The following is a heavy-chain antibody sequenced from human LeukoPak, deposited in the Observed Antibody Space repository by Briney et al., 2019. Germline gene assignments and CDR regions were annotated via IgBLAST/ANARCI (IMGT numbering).Heavy chain of an antibody. V-gene: IGHV1-2*02. CDR2: MNPNSGGT. CDR3: ARGPLDYYGSGSYYNELGY. Sequence: ASVKVSCKASGYTFTSYDINWVRQATGQGLEWMGWMNPNSGGTNYAQKFQGRVTMTRDTSISAAYMELSRLRSDDTAVYYCARGPLDYYGSGSYYNELGYWGQGTLVTVSS. J-gene: IGHJ4*02. D-gene: IGHD3-10*01. CDR1: GYTFTSYD.